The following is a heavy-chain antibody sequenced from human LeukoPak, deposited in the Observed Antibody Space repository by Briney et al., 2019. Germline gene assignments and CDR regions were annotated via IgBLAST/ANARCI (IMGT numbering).Heavy chain of an antibody. V-gene: IGHV3-7*04. CDR2: IKEDGSQK. J-gene: IGHJ4*02. Sequence: GESLRLSCAASGFTFSSYWMSWVRQAPGKGLEWVANIKEDGSQKYYVDSVKGRFTISRDNAKNSMNLQMNSLRAEDTAVYYCARDKGWLQFDYWGQGTQVTASS. CDR3: ARDKGWLQFDY. D-gene: IGHD5-24*01. CDR1: GFTFSSYW.